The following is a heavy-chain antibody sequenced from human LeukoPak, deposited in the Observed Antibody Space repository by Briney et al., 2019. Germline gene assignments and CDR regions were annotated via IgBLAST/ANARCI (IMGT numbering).Heavy chain of an antibody. CDR3: ARASSWYGVDP. CDR1: GFTFSSYA. Sequence: PGGSLRLSCAASGFTFSSYAMSWVRQAPGKGLEWVSAISGSGGSTYYADSVKGRFTISRDNAKNSLYLQMNSLRAEDTAVYYCARASSWYGVDPWGQGTLVTVSS. J-gene: IGHJ5*02. CDR2: ISGSGGST. D-gene: IGHD6-13*01. V-gene: IGHV3-23*01.